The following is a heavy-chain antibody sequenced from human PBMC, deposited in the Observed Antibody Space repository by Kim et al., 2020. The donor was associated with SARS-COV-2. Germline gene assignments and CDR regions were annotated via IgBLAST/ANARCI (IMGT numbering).Heavy chain of an antibody. CDR3: ARGRPESTSWHFH. CDR1: GYSFIAYY. J-gene: IGHJ4*02. D-gene: IGHD6-13*01. Sequence: ASVKVSCKSSGYSFIAYYIYWVRQAPGQGLEWMGWINPKSGDTNYALRFQDRVTMTRDTSTTTAYMEVTSLRYDDTAVYYCARGRPESTSWHFHWGQGTLVTVSS. V-gene: IGHV1-2*02. CDR2: INPKSGDT.